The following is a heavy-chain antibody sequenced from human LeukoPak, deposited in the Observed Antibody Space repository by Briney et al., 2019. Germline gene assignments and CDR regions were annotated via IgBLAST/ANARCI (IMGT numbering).Heavy chain of an antibody. V-gene: IGHV4-39*01. J-gene: IGHJ1*01. D-gene: IGHD3-22*01. CDR3: ARRRYYDSPGYLD. Sequence: PSETLSLTCTISGDSISSSSYYWGWIRQPPGKGLEWIGDIYYRESTYYSPSLKSRVSISIDTSNNQFSLTLNSVTAADTALYFCARRRYYDSPGYLDSGQGTLVTVSP. CDR1: GDSISSSSYY. CDR2: IYYREST.